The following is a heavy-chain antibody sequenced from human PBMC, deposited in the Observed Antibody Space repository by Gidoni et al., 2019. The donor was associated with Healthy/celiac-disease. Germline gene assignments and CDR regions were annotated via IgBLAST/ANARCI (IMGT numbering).Heavy chain of an antibody. Sequence: EVQLVESGGGLVKPGGSLRLSCAASGFTFSSYSMNWVRQAPGKGLEWVSSISSSSSYIYYADSVKGRFTISRDNAKNSLYLQMNSLRAEDTAVYYCARDPPLYDYVWGSYLTDYGGYYGMDVWGQGTTVTVSS. D-gene: IGHD3-16*02. CDR2: ISSSSSYI. CDR3: ARDPPLYDYVWGSYLTDYGGYYGMDV. J-gene: IGHJ6*02. V-gene: IGHV3-21*01. CDR1: GFTFSSYS.